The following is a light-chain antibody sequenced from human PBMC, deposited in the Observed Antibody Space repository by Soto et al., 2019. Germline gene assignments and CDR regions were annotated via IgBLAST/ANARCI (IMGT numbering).Light chain of an antibody. CDR2: GNS. Sequence: QSVLTQPPSVSGAPGQRVTISCTESSSNIGAGYNVHWYQQLPGTAPKLLIYGNSNRPSGVPDRFSGSKSGTSASLAITGLHAEDEADYYCQSYDSSLSGFVVFGGGTKLTVL. V-gene: IGLV1-40*01. CDR3: QSYDSSLSGFVV. CDR1: SSNIGAGYN. J-gene: IGLJ2*01.